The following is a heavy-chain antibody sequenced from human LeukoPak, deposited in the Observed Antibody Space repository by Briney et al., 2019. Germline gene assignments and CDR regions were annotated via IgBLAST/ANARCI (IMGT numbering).Heavy chain of an antibody. CDR2: INHSGST. J-gene: IGHJ4*02. V-gene: IGHV4-34*01. CDR3: ARLGATVTSYYFDY. CDR1: GGSFSGYY. D-gene: IGHD4-17*01. Sequence: SETLSLTCAVYGGSFSGYYWSWIRQPPGKGLEWIGEINHSGSTNYNPSLKSRVTISVDTSKNQFSLKLSSVTAADTAVYYCARLGATVTSYYFDYWGQGTLVTVSS.